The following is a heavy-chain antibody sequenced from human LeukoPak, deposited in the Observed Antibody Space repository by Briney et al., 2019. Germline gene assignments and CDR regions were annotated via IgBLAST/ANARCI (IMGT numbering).Heavy chain of an antibody. V-gene: IGHV3-21*01. CDR2: ISSSSSYI. CDR3: ARVLVGYSGYDQYDY. J-gene: IGHJ4*02. CDR1: GFTFSSYS. Sequence: PGGSLRLSCAASGFTFSSYSMNWVRQAPGKGLEWVSSISSSSSYIYYADSVKGRFTISRDNAKNSLYLQMNSLRAEDTAVYYCARVLVGYSGYDQYDYWGQGTLVTVSS. D-gene: IGHD5-12*01.